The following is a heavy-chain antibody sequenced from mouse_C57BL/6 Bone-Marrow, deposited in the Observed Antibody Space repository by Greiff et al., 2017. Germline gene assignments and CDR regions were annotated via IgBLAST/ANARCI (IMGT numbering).Heavy chain of an antibody. Sequence: QVQLQQSGAELARPGASVKLSCKASGYTFTSYGISWVKQRTGQGLEWIGEIYPRSGNTYYNEKFKGKATLTADKSSSTAYMGLRSLTSEDSAVDFCARPYCDSSWFDYWGQGTTLTVSS. CDR1: GYTFTSYG. CDR2: IYPRSGNT. J-gene: IGHJ2*01. V-gene: IGHV1-81*01. CDR3: ARPYCDSSWFDY. D-gene: IGHD1-1*01.